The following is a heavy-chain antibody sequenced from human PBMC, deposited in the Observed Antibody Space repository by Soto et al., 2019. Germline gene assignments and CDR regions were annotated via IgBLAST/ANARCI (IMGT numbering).Heavy chain of an antibody. V-gene: IGHV1-69*01. CDR3: ARGWNDFPH. D-gene: IGHD1-1*01. CDR1: GGTFSSYA. CDR2: IIPVFGTA. J-gene: IGHJ1*01. Sequence: QVQLVQSGAEVKKPGSSVKVSCKASGGTFSSYAISWVRQAPVQGLECMGGIIPVFGTATYAQKFQGRVTINADESTSTVYMELSSLRSEDTAVYYCARGWNDFPHWGQGTLVTVSS.